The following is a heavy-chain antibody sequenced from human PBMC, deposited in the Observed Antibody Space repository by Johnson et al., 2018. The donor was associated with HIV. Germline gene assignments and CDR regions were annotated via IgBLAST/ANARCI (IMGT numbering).Heavy chain of an antibody. J-gene: IGHJ3*01. V-gene: IGHV3-74*03. D-gene: IGHD2-21*01. CDR3: AKGDCGGDTCAGYDSFDL. CDR2: IYNDGSRT. Sequence: VQLVESGGGLVQPGGSLRLSCAAFGFAFRTYWMVWVRQVPGKRPVWVARIYNDGSRTTYADSVRGRFTISRDNAKYTVDLQMNSLRVEDTAVYYCAKGDCGGDTCAGYDSFDLWGQGTLVTVSS. CDR1: GFAFRTYW.